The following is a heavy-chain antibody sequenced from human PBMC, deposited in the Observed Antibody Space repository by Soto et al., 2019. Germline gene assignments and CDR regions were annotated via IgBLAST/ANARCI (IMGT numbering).Heavy chain of an antibody. Sequence: SETLSLTCTVSGASISGYYWSWIRQPPGEGLEWIGYIYYSGSTSYNPSLKSRVTRSLDMSKNQFSLKLSSVTAADTAVYYCARVKTTETNDGGYCNGMDVWGQGTTVTVSS. D-gene: IGHD4-17*01. J-gene: IGHJ6*02. CDR3: ARVKTTETNDGGYCNGMDV. V-gene: IGHV4-59*01. CDR2: IYYSGST. CDR1: GASISGYY.